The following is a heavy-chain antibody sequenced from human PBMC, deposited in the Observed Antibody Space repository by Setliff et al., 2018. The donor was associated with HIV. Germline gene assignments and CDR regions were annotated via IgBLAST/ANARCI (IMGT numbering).Heavy chain of an antibody. CDR3: VKHRNRGFDP. V-gene: IGHV4-34*01. Sequence: ETLSLTCTIYGESFSGYYCSWIRQPPGKGLEWIGEVSFSGSTNYSPSLKSRVPISVDTSKNQFSLKMTSVTAADTAVYYCVKHRNRGFDPWGQGTLVTAPQ. J-gene: IGHJ5*02. CDR2: VSFSGST. CDR1: GESFSGYY.